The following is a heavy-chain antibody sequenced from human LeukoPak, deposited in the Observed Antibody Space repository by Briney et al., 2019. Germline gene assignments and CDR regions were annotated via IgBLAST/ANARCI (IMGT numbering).Heavy chain of an antibody. CDR1: GGTFSSYA. Sequence: SVKVSCKASGGTFSSYAISWVRQAPGQGLEWMGGIIPIFGTANYAQKFQGRVTMTRDTSTSTVYMELSSLRSEDTAVYYCARDNPGIAAASYNWFDPWGQGTLVTVSS. CDR3: ARDNPGIAAASYNWFDP. J-gene: IGHJ5*02. V-gene: IGHV1-69*05. CDR2: IIPIFGTA. D-gene: IGHD6-13*01.